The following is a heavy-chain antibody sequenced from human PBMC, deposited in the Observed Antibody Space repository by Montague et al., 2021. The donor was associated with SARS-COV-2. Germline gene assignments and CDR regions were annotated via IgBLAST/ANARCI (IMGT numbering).Heavy chain of an antibody. Sequence: SETLSLTCTVSGGSISSSSYYWGWIRQPPGKGLEWIGYIYYSGSTYYNPSLKSRVTISVDTSKNQFSLKLSSVTAADTAVYYCAGEIVVVTQTYHYGMTSGAKGPRSPSP. V-gene: IGHV4-39*07. CDR2: IYYSGST. CDR3: AGEIVVVTQTYHYGMTS. D-gene: IGHD3-22*01. CDR1: GGSISSSSYY. J-gene: IGHJ6*02.